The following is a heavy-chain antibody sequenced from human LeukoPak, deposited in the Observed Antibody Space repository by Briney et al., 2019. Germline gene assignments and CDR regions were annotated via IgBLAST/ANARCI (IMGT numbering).Heavy chain of an antibody. D-gene: IGHD3-10*01. V-gene: IGHV4-59*08. CDR2: IYDSQIP. J-gene: IGHJ6*02. CDR1: FRSFSRYD. CDR3: ARHSLLCSGSGSYFFNSMDG. Sequence: ADTLALMCSFSFRSFSRYDWRWMPHPPGRALEWIGNIYDSQIPSYNPSLKGRVTISVELAQKHFFLDMSPVAAADTALHLRARHSLLCSGSGSYFFNSMDGWGHGITVTVAS.